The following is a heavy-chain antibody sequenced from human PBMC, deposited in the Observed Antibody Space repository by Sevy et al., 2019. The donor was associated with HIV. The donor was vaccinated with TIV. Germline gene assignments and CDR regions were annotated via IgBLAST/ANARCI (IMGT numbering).Heavy chain of an antibody. CDR1: GGTISNYG. Sequence: ASVKVSCKASGGTISNYGFSWVRQAPGQGLEWVGGITPFFGTINYAQKFQDRVTITADESAGTVYLELSRLRSEDTAVYYCARSNAVTGRGDYFDFWGRGTLVTVSS. D-gene: IGHD2-21*02. J-gene: IGHJ4*02. CDR2: ITPFFGTI. V-gene: IGHV1-69*13. CDR3: ARSNAVTGRGDYFDF.